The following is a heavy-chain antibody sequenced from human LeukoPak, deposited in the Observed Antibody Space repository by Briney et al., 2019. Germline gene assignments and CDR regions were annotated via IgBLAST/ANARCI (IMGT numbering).Heavy chain of an antibody. Sequence: PSETLFLTCTVSGGSISSYYWSWIRQPPGKGLEWIGYIYYSGSTNYNPSLKSRVTISVDTSKNQFSLKLSSVTAADTAVYYCASMVRGAALDYWGQGTLVTVSS. CDR3: ASMVRGAALDY. V-gene: IGHV4-59*08. D-gene: IGHD3-10*01. CDR2: IYYSGST. J-gene: IGHJ4*02. CDR1: GGSISSYY.